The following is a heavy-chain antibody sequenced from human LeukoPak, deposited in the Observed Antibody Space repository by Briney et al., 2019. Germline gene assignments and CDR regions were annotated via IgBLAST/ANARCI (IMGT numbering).Heavy chain of an antibody. J-gene: IGHJ4*02. CDR3: ARGPYGSGSYRFDY. CDR1: GFTFSSYE. D-gene: IGHD3-10*01. Sequence: GGSLRLSCAASGFTFSSYEMNWVRQAPGKGLEWVANIKQDGSEKYYVDSVKGRFTISRDNSKNTLYLQMNSLRADDTAVYYCARGPYGSGSYRFDYWGQGTLVTVSS. CDR2: IKQDGSEK. V-gene: IGHV3-7*01.